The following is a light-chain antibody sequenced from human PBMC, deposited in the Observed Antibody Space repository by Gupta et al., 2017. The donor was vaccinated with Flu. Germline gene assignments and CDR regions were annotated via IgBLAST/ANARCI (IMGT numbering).Light chain of an antibody. CDR2: DAS. V-gene: IGKV3-15*01. CDR3: QQYDDWPT. Sequence: PGERATLACRASQGVSNNLALYQQKPGQSPRLLIYDASTTATGIPPRFSGSGSGTEFTLPISSVQSEDFAVYFCQQYDDWPTFGGGTTVGIK. CDR1: QGVSNN. J-gene: IGKJ4*01.